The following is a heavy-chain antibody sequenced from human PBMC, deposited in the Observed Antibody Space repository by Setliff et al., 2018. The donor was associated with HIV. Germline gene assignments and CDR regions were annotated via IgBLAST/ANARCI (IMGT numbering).Heavy chain of an antibody. J-gene: IGHJ5*02. V-gene: IGHV4-34*11. CDR1: GGSMGSHY. D-gene: IGHD2-21*01. Sequence: SETLSLTCVISGGSMGSHYWSWIRQSPGKGLEWIGNIHYTGISDINPSLKRRATISLDRPKIQFSLRAEDSGMYYCARDPVAAVVLGFDNWFDPWGQGTLVTVSS. CDR2: IHYTGIS. CDR3: AAVVLGFDNWFDP.